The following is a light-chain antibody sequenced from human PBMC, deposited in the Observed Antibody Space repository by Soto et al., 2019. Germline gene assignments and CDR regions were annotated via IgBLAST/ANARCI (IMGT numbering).Light chain of an antibody. CDR2: SNN. CDR3: QSYDSSLTGAV. V-gene: IGLV1-47*02. J-gene: IGLJ2*01. CDR1: RSNIGSNY. Sequence: QSVLTQPPSASATPGQRVSISCSGSRSNIGSNYVYWYQQLPGAAPRLLMYSNNQRPSGVPGRFSVSKSGTSASLAISGLRSEDEADYYCQSYDSSLTGAVFGGGTQLTVL.